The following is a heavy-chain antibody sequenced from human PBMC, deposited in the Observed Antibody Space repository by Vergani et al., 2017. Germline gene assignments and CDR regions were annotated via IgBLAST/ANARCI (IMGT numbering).Heavy chain of an antibody. CDR3: ATYPETDGFDL. Sequence: QVQLVQSGAEVKKPGASVKVSCKASGYTFTAYYIHWMRQAPGQGLEWLGCIDPDKGVTKYARKYQGRVTMTRDTYFSTVSLDLRSLTSGDTAVYFCATYPETDGFDLWGQGTMVIVSS. CDR2: IDPDKGVT. J-gene: IGHJ3*01. V-gene: IGHV1-2*02. CDR1: GYTFTAYY.